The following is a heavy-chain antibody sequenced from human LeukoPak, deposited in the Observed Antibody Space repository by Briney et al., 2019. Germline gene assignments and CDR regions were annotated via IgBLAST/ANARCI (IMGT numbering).Heavy chain of an antibody. CDR3: AKERNLEIAVAGTIFDY. V-gene: IGHV3-66*01. Sequence: GGSMRLSCAASRFTVSSNDMSWVRQAPGKGLEWVSVIYSGGNTYYADAVKGRFTISRDNSKNMVYLEMSSLKAEDTAVYYCAKERNLEIAVAGTIFDYWGQGTLVTVSS. CDR1: RFTVSSND. D-gene: IGHD6-19*01. CDR2: IYSGGNT. J-gene: IGHJ4*02.